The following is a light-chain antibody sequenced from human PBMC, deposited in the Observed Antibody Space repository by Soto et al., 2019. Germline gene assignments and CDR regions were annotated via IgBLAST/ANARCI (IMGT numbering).Light chain of an antibody. V-gene: IGKV2-28*01. CDR1: QSLLYNNTYNY. CDR2: FGS. Sequence: EIVMTQSPLTLPVTPGAPASISCRSSQSLLYNNTYNYLDWYVQKPGQSPQLLIYFGSNRAPGVPDRFSGSGSGIDFTPKINRVEAEDVGTYYCMQALQSLTFGQGTRLEIK. J-gene: IGKJ5*01. CDR3: MQALQSLT.